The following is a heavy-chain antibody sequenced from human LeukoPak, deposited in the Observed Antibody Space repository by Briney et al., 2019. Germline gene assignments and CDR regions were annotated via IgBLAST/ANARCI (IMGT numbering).Heavy chain of an antibody. CDR2: IRYDGSTK. V-gene: IGHV3-30*02. Sequence: PGGSLRLSCAASGFTFSSYGMHWVRQAPGKGLGWVAFIRYDGSTKYYADSVKGRFTISRDNAKNTLYLKMNSLKAEDTAVYCVRSTSRADAFDIWGQGTMVTVSS. D-gene: IGHD2-2*01. CDR3: RSTSRADAFDI. J-gene: IGHJ3*02. CDR1: GFTFSSYG.